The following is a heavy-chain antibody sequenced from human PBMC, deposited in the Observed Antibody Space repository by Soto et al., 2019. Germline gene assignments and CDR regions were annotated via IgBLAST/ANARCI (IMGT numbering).Heavy chain of an antibody. J-gene: IGHJ6*02. D-gene: IGHD3-22*01. Sequence: GGSLRLSCAASGFTFSSYAMSWVRQAPGKGLEWVSAISGSGGSTYYADSGKGRFTISRDNSKNTLYLQMNSLRAEDTAVYCCAIDGDSSGYYYYYYGMDVWGQGTKVTVSS. V-gene: IGHV3-23*01. CDR2: ISGSGGST. CDR3: AIDGDSSGYYYYYYGMDV. CDR1: GFTFSSYA.